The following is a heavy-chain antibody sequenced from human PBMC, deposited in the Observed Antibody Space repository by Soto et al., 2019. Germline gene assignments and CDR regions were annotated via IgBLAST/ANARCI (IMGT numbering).Heavy chain of an antibody. CDR1: GFTFSSYG. D-gene: IGHD3-3*01. V-gene: IGHV3-33*01. CDR3: ARDTPSLRVAGYGMDV. CDR2: IWYDGSNK. J-gene: IGHJ6*02. Sequence: GGSLRPSCAASGFTFSSYGMHWVRQAPGKGLEWVAVIWYDGSNKYYADSVKGRFTISRDNSKNTLYLQMNSLRAEDTAVYYCARDTPSLRVAGYGMDVWGQGTTVTVSS.